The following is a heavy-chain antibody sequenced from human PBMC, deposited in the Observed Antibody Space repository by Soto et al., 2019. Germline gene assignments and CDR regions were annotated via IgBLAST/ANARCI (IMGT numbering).Heavy chain of an antibody. CDR3: AKTGHIVLVPPDKNWLDP. V-gene: IGHV3-23*01. Sequence: GGSLRLSCAASGFTFRDFAMSWVCQVPGKGLEWVSAISGSGSSTYYSDSVKGRFTVSRDNPKNTLWLQMDSLRADDTAVYYCAKTGHIVLVPPDKNWLDPWGQGTLVTVSS. D-gene: IGHD2-2*01. J-gene: IGHJ5*02. CDR1: GFTFRDFA. CDR2: ISGSGSST.